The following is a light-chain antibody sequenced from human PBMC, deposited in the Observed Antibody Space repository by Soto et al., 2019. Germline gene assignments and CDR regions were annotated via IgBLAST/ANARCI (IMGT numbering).Light chain of an antibody. CDR1: QGMSTC. Sequence: DIQWTQSPSFLSASVGDTVTITCRASQGMSTCLAWYQQKPGKVPKLLIRAASTLQSGVPPRLSGGGSGTEFTLTISNLQPDDFGIYYCQQLNGYQLAFGGGTNVEIK. CDR3: QQLNGYQLA. CDR2: AAS. V-gene: IGKV1-9*01. J-gene: IGKJ4*01.